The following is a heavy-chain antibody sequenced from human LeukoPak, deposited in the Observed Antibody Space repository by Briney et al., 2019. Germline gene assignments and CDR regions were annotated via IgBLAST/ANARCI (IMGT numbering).Heavy chain of an antibody. J-gene: IGHJ4*02. CDR2: ISGSGGST. CDR3: AKPPVTPCSGPFCYPFAY. V-gene: IGHV3-23*01. CDR1: GFTFSSYA. D-gene: IGHD2-15*01. Sequence: GGSLRLSCAASGFTFSSYAMSWVRQAPGKGLEWVSAISGSGGSTYYADSVKGRFTISRDNSKNTLYLQMNSLRAEDTAVYYVAKPPVTPCSGPFCYPFAYWGKEPLVPVPS.